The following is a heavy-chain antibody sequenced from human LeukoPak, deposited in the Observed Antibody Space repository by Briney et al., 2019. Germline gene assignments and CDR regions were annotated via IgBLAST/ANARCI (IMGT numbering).Heavy chain of an antibody. Sequence: GGSLRLSCVFSGFTFRNHGMSWVRQAPGKGLEWVSGINWNGGSTGYADSVKGRFTVSRDNSKNTLYLQMNSLRAEDTAVYYCVRGAYSSSWLNFDYWGQGTLVTVSS. J-gene: IGHJ4*02. CDR3: VRGAYSSSWLNFDY. D-gene: IGHD6-13*01. V-gene: IGHV3-20*04. CDR2: INWNGGST. CDR1: GFTFRNHG.